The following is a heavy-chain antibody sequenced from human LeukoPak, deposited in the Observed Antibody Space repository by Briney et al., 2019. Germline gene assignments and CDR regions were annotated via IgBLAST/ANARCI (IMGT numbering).Heavy chain of an antibody. D-gene: IGHD3-22*01. Sequence: GGSLRLSCAASGFTFSSYEMNWVRQAPGKGLQWVANIRQDGSEKYYVDSVKGRFTISRDNAKNSLYLQMNSLRAEDTAVYFCARDYYDTTGPLTYWGQGTLVTVSS. J-gene: IGHJ4*02. CDR1: GFTFSSYE. CDR3: ARDYYDTTGPLTY. V-gene: IGHV3-7*01. CDR2: IRQDGSEK.